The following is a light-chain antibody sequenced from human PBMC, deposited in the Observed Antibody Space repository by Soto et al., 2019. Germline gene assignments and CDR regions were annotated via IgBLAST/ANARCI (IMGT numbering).Light chain of an antibody. CDR2: AAS. CDR3: QQYYSYPLT. V-gene: IGKV1-8*01. CDR1: QSIGTN. J-gene: IGKJ4*01. Sequence: AIHMTQSPSSFSASTGDTITITCRASQSIGTNLVWYQQKPGKAPKVLIFAASTLQSGVPSRFSGSGSGTDFTRTISCLQSEDFASYYCQQYYSYPLTFGGGTKVEIK.